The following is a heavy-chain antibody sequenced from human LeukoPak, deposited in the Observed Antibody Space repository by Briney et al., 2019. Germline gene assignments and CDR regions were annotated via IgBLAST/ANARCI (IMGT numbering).Heavy chain of an antibody. Sequence: GGSLRLSCAASDFTFSDYYMSWIRQAPGKGLEWVSYISSTGSTIYYADSVKGRFTISRDNAKNSLYLQMNSLRAEDTAVYYCASGIIVGATFTDYWGQGTLVTVSS. D-gene: IGHD1-26*01. J-gene: IGHJ4*02. V-gene: IGHV3-11*04. CDR2: ISSTGSTI. CDR1: DFTFSDYY. CDR3: ASGIIVGATFTDY.